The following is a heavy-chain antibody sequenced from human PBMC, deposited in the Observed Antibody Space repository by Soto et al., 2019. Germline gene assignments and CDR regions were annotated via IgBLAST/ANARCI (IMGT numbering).Heavy chain of an antibody. CDR2: INHSGST. CDR1: GGSFSGYY. J-gene: IGHJ6*02. Sequence: PSETLSLTCAVYGGSFSGYYWSWIRQPPGKGLEWIGEINHSGSTNYNPSLKSRVTISVDTSKNQFSLKLSSVTAADTAVYYCARGQGVAGYYYYGMDVWGQGTTVTVSS. CDR3: ARGQGVAGYYYYGMDV. V-gene: IGHV4-34*01. D-gene: IGHD6-19*01.